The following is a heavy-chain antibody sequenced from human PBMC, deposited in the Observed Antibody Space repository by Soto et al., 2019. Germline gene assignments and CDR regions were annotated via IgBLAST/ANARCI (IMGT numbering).Heavy chain of an antibody. Sequence: QVPLVQSGAEVKKPGSSVKVSCKASGGTFSSYAISWVRQAPGQGLEWMGGIIPIFGTANYAQKFQGRVTITADESTSTAYMELSSLRSEDTAVYYCARASVSYDFWSGYYEYWFDPWGQGTLVTVSS. CDR3: ARASVSYDFWSGYYEYWFDP. CDR2: IIPIFGTA. V-gene: IGHV1-69*01. J-gene: IGHJ5*02. CDR1: GGTFSSYA. D-gene: IGHD3-3*01.